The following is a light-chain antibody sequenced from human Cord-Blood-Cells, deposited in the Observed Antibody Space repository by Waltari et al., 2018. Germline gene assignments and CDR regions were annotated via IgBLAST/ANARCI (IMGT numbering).Light chain of an antibody. CDR2: AAS. J-gene: IGKJ3*01. V-gene: IGKV1-39*01. CDR3: QQSYSTHFT. CDR1: QSISSY. Sequence: DIQMTQSPSSLSASVGDRVTITCQASQSISSYLNWYQQKPGKAPKLLIYAASSLQTGVPSRFSGSGSGTEFTLTISSLQPEDIATYYCQQSYSTHFTFGPGTKVDIK.